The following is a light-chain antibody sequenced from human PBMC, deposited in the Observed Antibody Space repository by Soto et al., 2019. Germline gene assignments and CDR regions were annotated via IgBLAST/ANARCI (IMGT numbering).Light chain of an antibody. CDR2: DAS. CDR1: ENVYSY. J-gene: IGKJ1*01. Sequence: EIVLTQSPPTLSLSPEARAAISGRASENVYSYLAWYRQAPGQPPSLLIYDASNRAAGVPARFSGSGSGTGFTLTISSLEPEDFAVYYCQQRSDWPRTFGQGTKVDIK. CDR3: QQRSDWPRT. V-gene: IGKV3-11*01.